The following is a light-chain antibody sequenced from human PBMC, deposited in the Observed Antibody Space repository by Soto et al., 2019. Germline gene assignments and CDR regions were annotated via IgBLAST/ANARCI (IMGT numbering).Light chain of an antibody. V-gene: IGKV1-27*01. Sequence: IQLTQSPSSLSASVGDRVTITCRASQDIAIYLAWYQQKPGKVPQLLIYAASTLQSGVPSRFSGSGSGTEFTLTISSLQPEDVATYHCQKYDSAPWAFGQGTKVDIK. CDR1: QDIAIY. CDR3: QKYDSAPWA. J-gene: IGKJ1*01. CDR2: AAS.